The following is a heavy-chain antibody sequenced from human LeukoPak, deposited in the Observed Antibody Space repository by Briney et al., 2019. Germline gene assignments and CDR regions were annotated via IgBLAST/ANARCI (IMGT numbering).Heavy chain of an antibody. J-gene: IGHJ4*02. V-gene: IGHV1-8*01. CDR3: ARTWSSSWYQDYFDY. CDR2: MNPNRGNT. CDR1: GYTFTSYD. Sequence: ASVKVSCKASGYTFTSYDINWVRQATGQGLEWMGWMNPNRGNTGYAQKFQGRVTMTRNTSISTAYMELSSLRSEDTAVYYCARTWSSSWYQDYFDYWGQGTLVTVSS. D-gene: IGHD6-13*01.